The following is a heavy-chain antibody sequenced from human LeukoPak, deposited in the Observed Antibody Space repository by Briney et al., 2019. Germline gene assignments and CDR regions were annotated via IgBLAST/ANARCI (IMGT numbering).Heavy chain of an antibody. Sequence: GGSLRLSCAASGVSFSRYGMHWVRQAPGKGLEWVALISDDGNNKYCADSVKGRFTISRDNSKNTLYLQMNSLRAEDTAVYYCAKDGGSGWYVGSDYWGQGTLVTVSS. CDR2: ISDDGNNK. J-gene: IGHJ4*02. CDR1: GVSFSRYG. CDR3: AKDGGSGWYVGSDY. V-gene: IGHV3-30*18. D-gene: IGHD6-19*01.